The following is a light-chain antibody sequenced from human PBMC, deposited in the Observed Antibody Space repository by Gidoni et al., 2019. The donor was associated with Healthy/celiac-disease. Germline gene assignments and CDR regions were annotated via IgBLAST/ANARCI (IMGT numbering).Light chain of an antibody. CDR2: QDS. Sequence: SYELTQPPSVSVSPGQTASITCSGDQLGDKYACWYQQKPGQSPVLVFYQDSKRPSGIPERFSGSNSGNTATLTISGTQAMDEADYYCQAWDSSTAVFGGGTKLTVL. CDR3: QAWDSSTAV. J-gene: IGLJ2*01. CDR1: QLGDKY. V-gene: IGLV3-1*01.